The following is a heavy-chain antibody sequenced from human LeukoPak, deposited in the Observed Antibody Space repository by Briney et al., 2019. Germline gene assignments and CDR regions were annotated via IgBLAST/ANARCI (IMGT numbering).Heavy chain of an antibody. Sequence: KSGGSLRLSCAASGFTFSSYSMNWVRQAPGKGLEWVSSISSSSSYIYYADLVKGRFTISRDNAKNSLYLQMNSLRAEDTAVYYCASVKYSGSSSHAFDIGGQGTMVTVSS. J-gene: IGHJ3*02. CDR1: GFTFSSYS. CDR3: ASVKYSGSSSHAFDI. V-gene: IGHV3-21*01. D-gene: IGHD1-26*01. CDR2: ISSSSSYI.